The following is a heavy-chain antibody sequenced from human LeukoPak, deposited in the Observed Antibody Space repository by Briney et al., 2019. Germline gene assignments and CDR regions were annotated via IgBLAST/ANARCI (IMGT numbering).Heavy chain of an antibody. CDR2: INHSGST. V-gene: IGHV4-34*01. D-gene: IGHD1-26*01. J-gene: IGHJ3*02. CDR1: GGSFSGYY. Sequence: SETLSLTCAVYGGSFSGYYWSSIRQSPGKGLEWIGEINHSGSTNYNPSLKSRVTISVDTSKNQFSLKLSSVTAADTAVYYCASIVGATPRAFDIWGQGTMVTVSS. CDR3: ASIVGATPRAFDI.